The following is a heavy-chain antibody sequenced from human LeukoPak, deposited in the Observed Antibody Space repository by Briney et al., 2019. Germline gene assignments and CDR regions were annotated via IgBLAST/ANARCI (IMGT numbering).Heavy chain of an antibody. Sequence: PSETLSLTCSVSGGSISSYWWSWIRQPAGKGLEFIGRIYTTGRTNYNPSPKSRVSMSVDTSKNKVSLELRSVTAADTAVYFCARGGYTISSYIFDYWGQGALVTVSS. CDR1: GGSISSYW. V-gene: IGHV4-4*07. D-gene: IGHD3-16*02. CDR2: IYTTGRT. J-gene: IGHJ4*02. CDR3: ARGGYTISSYIFDY.